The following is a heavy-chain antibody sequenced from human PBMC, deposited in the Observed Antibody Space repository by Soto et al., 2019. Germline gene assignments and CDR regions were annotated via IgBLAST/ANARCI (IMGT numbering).Heavy chain of an antibody. V-gene: IGHV4-59*01. J-gene: IGHJ5*02. CDR2: IYYSGST. CDR3: ARAAYSSSWYRWFDP. Sequence: KPSETLSLTCTVPGGSISSYYWSWIRQPPGKGLEWIGYIYYSGSTNYNPSLKSRVTISVDTSKNQFSLKLSSVTAADTAVYYCARAAYSSSWYRWFDPWGQGTLVTVSS. CDR1: GGSISSYY. D-gene: IGHD6-13*01.